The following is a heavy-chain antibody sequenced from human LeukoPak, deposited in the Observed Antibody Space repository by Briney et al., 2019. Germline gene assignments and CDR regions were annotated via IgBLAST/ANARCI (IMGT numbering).Heavy chain of an antibody. Sequence: PSQTLSLTCTVSGGSISSGGYYWSWIRQHPGKGLEWIGYIYYSGTYYNPSLKSRVTISVDTSKNQFSLKLSSVTAADTAVYYCARAYYYDSSGILDYWGQGTLVTVSS. V-gene: IGHV4-31*03. J-gene: IGHJ4*02. CDR2: IYYSGT. CDR3: ARAYYYDSSGILDY. D-gene: IGHD3-22*01. CDR1: GGSISSGGYY.